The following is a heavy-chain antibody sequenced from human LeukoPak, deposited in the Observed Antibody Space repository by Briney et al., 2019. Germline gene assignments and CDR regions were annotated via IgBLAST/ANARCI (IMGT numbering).Heavy chain of an antibody. CDR2: IYYSGST. D-gene: IGHD1-26*01. CDR3: ARDLGGSYYYYGMDV. Sequence: SETLSLTCTVSGGSISSGGYYWSWIRQHPGTGLEWIGYIYYSGSTYYNPSLKSRVTISVDTSKNQFSLKLSSVTAADTAVYYCARDLGGSYYYYGMDVWGQGTTVTVSS. J-gene: IGHJ6*02. CDR1: GGSISSGGYY. V-gene: IGHV4-31*03.